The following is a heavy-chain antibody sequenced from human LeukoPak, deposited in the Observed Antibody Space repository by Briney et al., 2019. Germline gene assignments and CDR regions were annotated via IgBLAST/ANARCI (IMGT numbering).Heavy chain of an antibody. J-gene: IGHJ6*03. V-gene: IGHV4-59*01. D-gene: IGHD3-10*01. Sequence: SETLSLTCTVSGGSISSYYWSWIRQPPGKGLEWIGYIYYSGSTNYNPSLKSRVTILVDTSKNQFSLKLSSVTAADTAVYYCARSLPDYYGSGNSYYYYMDVWGKGTTVTVSS. CDR3: ARSLPDYYGSGNSYYYYMDV. CDR2: IYYSGST. CDR1: GGSISSYY.